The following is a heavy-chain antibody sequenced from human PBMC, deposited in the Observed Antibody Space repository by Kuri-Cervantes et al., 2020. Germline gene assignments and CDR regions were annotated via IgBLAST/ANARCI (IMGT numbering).Heavy chain of an antibody. CDR2: IYYSGTT. CDR3: ARARAFSYTKGYSSSWYPDY. V-gene: IGHV4-30-4*01. Sequence: SETLSLTCTVSGGSLSSGDSFWHWIRQPPGKGPEWIGYIYYSGTTWYTPPLRSRVSMSVDTFTTQFSLKLDSVTATDTAVYYCARARAFSYTKGYSSSWYPDYWGQGTLVTVSS. J-gene: IGHJ4*02. D-gene: IGHD6-13*01. CDR1: GGSLSSGDSF.